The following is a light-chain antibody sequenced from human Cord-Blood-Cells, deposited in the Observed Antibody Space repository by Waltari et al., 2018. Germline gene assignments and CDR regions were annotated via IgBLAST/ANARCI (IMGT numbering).Light chain of an antibody. CDR1: QSISSW. V-gene: IGKV1-5*03. Sequence: IQITQSPCTLSASGGGKVTLTCRASQSISSWLAWYQQKPGKAPKLLIYNASNLASGVPSRFSGSGSGTDFTLTISSLQPDDFAIYYCQQYNSYTWTFGQGTKVEIK. CDR2: NAS. CDR3: QQYNSYTWT. J-gene: IGKJ1*01.